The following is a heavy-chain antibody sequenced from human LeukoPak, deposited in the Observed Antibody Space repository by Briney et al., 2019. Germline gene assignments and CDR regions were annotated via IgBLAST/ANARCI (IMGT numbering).Heavy chain of an antibody. D-gene: IGHD4-17*01. V-gene: IGHV1-69*05. J-gene: IGHJ4*02. CDR2: IIPIFGTA. CDR3: ARGGDYGGLGYFDY. Sequence: ASVKVSCKASGGTFSSYAISWVRQAPGQGLEWMGGIIPIFGTANYAQKFQGRVTMTRDTSTSTVYMELSSLRSEDTAVYYCARGGDYGGLGYFDYWGQGTLVTVSS. CDR1: GGTFSSYA.